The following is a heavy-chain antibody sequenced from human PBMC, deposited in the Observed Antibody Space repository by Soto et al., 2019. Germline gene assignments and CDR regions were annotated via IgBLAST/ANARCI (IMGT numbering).Heavy chain of an antibody. D-gene: IGHD2-21*02. J-gene: IGHJ4*02. CDR2: IYSGETT. CDR1: GFNVNSDY. CDR3: TRDGRGLGRLSLFEY. V-gene: IGHV3-53*01. Sequence: PGGSLRLSCAASGFNVNSDYMNWVRQTPGKGLEWVASIYSGETTYYADSVRGRFTISSDKSKNTLYFQLSSLRIEDTAVYYCTRDGRGLGRLSLFEYWGQGVLVTVPS.